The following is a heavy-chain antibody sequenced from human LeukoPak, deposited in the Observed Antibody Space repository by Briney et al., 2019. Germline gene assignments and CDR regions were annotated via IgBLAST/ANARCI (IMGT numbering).Heavy chain of an antibody. CDR3: ARFKQWLVQGFDY. CDR2: ISSSSNTI. D-gene: IGHD6-19*01. V-gene: IGHV3-48*01. CDR1: GFTFITYS. Sequence: GGSLRLSCAASGFTFITYSMNWVRQAPGKGLEWVSYISSSSNTIYYADSVKGRFTISRDNAKNSLYLQMNSLRAEDTAVYYCARFKQWLVQGFDYWGQGTLVTVSS. J-gene: IGHJ4*02.